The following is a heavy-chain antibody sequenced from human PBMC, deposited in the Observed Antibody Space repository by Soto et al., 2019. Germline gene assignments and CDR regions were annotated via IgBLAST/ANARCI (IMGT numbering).Heavy chain of an antibody. CDR2: IWYDGRNK. D-gene: IGHD6-19*01. J-gene: IGHJ6*02. CDR3: ARDDRGSGWYVAMDV. Sequence: QVQLVESGGGVVQPGRSLRLSCAASGFTFNNYGMHWVRQAPGKGLEWVAVIWYDGRNKYYADSVKGRFTISRDTSTNTLYLEMDSLGAEDTAVYYCARDDRGSGWYVAMDVWGQGTTVTVSS. V-gene: IGHV3-33*01. CDR1: GFTFNNYG.